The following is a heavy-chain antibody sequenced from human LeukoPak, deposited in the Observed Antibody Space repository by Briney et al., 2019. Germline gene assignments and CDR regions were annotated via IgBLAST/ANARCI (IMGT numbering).Heavy chain of an antibody. V-gene: IGHV5-51*01. CDR2: IYPGDSDN. Sequence: GESLKISSRASAYSFTSYWISWWGKLPAKGLQGMGIIYPGDSDNRYSATCQVQVTISADKSISTAYLQWRSLKASDTAMYYCARQSGGSSDWGQGTLVTVSS. D-gene: IGHD2-15*01. J-gene: IGHJ4*02. CDR3: ARQSGGSSD. CDR1: AYSFTSYW.